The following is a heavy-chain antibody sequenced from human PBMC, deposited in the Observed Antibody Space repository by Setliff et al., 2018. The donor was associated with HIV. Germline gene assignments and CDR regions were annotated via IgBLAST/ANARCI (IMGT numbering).Heavy chain of an antibody. CDR2: IYYSGSP. CDR3: ARDRSSGGYTYGLIDY. V-gene: IGHV4-59*01. D-gene: IGHD5-18*01. Sequence: SETLSLTCTVSGGSISNYYWSWIRQPPGKELEWIGYIYYSGSPNYNPSLRSRVTISVDTSKNQFSLKVSSVTAADTAVYYCARDRSSGGYTYGLIDYWGQGRLVTVSS. J-gene: IGHJ4*02. CDR1: GGSISNYY.